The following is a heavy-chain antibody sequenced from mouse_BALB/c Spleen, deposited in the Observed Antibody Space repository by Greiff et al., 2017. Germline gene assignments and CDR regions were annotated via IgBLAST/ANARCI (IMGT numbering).Heavy chain of an antibody. Sequence: EVNVVESGGGLVKPGGSLKLSCAASGFTFSSYAMSWVRQTPEKRLEWVASISSGGSTYYPDSVKGRFTISRDNAKNNLYLQMSSLKSEDTAMYYCANGAYDYYYAMDYWGQGTSVTVSS. CDR1: GFTFSSYA. D-gene: IGHD2-4*01. V-gene: IGHV5-6-5*01. CDR3: ANGAYDYYYAMDY. J-gene: IGHJ4*01. CDR2: ISSGGST.